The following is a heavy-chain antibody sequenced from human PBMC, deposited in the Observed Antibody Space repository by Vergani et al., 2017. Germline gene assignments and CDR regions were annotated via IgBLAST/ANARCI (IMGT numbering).Heavy chain of an antibody. CDR2: VDPEDGET. CDR1: GYTFTDHY. J-gene: IGHJ6*01. Sequence: EVQLVQSGAEVKKPGATMKISCKVSGYTFTDHYMHWVKQAPGKGLEWMGLVDPEDGETIYAEKFKGRVTIAADTSTDTAHLELSSLRSEDTAVYYCATPQTVTTGGMEVWGQATTVVVCS. D-gene: IGHD4-17*01. V-gene: IGHV1-69-2*01. CDR3: ATPQTVTTGGMEV.